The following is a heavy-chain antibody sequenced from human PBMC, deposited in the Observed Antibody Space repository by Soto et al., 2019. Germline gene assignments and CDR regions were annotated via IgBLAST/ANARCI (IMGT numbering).Heavy chain of an antibody. V-gene: IGHV4-34*03. Sequence: SETLSLTCAVYGGSFSDTYWNWFRQPPGKGLEWIGEINHNTNTIYNPSLTSRVTISVDTSKNHFSLNLTSVTAASTAYMELSSLRFENTAVYYWARVDYYDSSGIDYWGQGTLVTVSS. J-gene: IGHJ4*02. CDR3: SSLRFENTAVYYWARVDYYDSSGIDY. CDR1: GGSFSDTY. D-gene: IGHD3-22*01. CDR2: INHNTNT.